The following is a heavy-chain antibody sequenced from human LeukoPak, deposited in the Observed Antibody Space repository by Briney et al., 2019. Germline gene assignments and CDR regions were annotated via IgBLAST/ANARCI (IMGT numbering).Heavy chain of an antibody. V-gene: IGHV3-33*06. Sequence: GRSLRLSCAASGFTFSSYGMHWVRQAPGKGLEWVADIWYDGNNKHYAESVKGRFTISRDNPKNTLYLQMNSLRAEDTAVYYCAKGGFSSGSNLYYFDHWGQGTLVTVSS. J-gene: IGHJ4*02. CDR3: AKGGFSSGSNLYYFDH. CDR1: GFTFSSYG. CDR2: IWYDGNNK. D-gene: IGHD5-18*01.